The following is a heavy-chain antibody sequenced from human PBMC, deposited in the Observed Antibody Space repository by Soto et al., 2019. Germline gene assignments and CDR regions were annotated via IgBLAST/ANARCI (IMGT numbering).Heavy chain of an antibody. Sequence: GGSLRLSCAASGFIFSNYAMMWVRQAPGKGLEWVSAISGGGGGAQYADSVRARLTISRDNSKNTLYLQMNSLRAEDTAVYYCAKDPNGDYIGAFDFWGQGILVTVSS. CDR2: ISGGGGGA. CDR1: GFIFSNYA. D-gene: IGHD4-17*01. V-gene: IGHV3-23*01. CDR3: AKDPNGDYIGAFDF. J-gene: IGHJ3*01.